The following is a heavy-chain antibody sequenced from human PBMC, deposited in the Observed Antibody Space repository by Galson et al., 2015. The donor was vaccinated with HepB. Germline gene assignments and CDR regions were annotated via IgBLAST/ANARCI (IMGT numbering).Heavy chain of an antibody. CDR2: IIPILGIA. Sequence: SVKVSCKASGGTFSSYAISRVRQAPGQGLEWMGRIIPILGIANYAQKFQGRVTITADKSTSTAYMELSSLRSEDTAVYYCARGAYCSSTSCYESWFDPWGQGTLVTVSS. CDR3: ARGAYCSSTSCYESWFDP. CDR1: GGTFSSYA. V-gene: IGHV1-69*04. J-gene: IGHJ5*02. D-gene: IGHD2-2*01.